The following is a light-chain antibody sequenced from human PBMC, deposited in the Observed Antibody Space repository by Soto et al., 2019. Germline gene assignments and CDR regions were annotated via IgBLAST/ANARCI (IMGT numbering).Light chain of an antibody. V-gene: IGKV1D-12*01. Sequence: IQMTQSPSSVSASVGDRVTITCQASRDIGTWVAWYQQKPGKAPKLLIYSASALKRGVPSRFSGSGSGTDFALTVSSLQPEDFATYYCQQDDTFPWTFGQGTKVDTK. CDR1: RDIGTW. CDR2: SAS. J-gene: IGKJ1*01. CDR3: QQDDTFPWT.